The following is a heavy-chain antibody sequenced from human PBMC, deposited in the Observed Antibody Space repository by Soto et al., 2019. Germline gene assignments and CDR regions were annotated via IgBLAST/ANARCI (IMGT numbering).Heavy chain of an antibody. CDR1: GDSVSSNSAA. CDR2: TYYRSKWYN. Sequence: SQTLSLTCAISGDSVSSNSAAWNWIRQSPSRGLEWLGGTYYRSKWYNDYAVSVKSRITINPDTSKNQFSLQLNSVTPEDTAVYYCARAGFRIVVVPAAMRYYYYGMDVWGQGTTVTVSS. J-gene: IGHJ6*02. D-gene: IGHD2-2*01. CDR3: ARAGFRIVVVPAAMRYYYYGMDV. V-gene: IGHV6-1*01.